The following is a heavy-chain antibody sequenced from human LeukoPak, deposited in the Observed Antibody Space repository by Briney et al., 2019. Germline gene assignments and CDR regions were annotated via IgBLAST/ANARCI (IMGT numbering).Heavy chain of an antibody. D-gene: IGHD3-22*01. J-gene: IGHJ3*02. Sequence: GGSLRLSCAASGFTFSDYYMSWIRQAPGKGLEWVSVIYSGGSTYYADSVKGRFTISRDNSKNTLYLQMNSLRAEDTAVYYCASTLAGGLGFTMMGTFDIWGQGTMVTVSS. CDR1: GFTFSDYY. CDR3: ASTLAGGLGFTMMGTFDI. V-gene: IGHV3-53*01. CDR2: IYSGGST.